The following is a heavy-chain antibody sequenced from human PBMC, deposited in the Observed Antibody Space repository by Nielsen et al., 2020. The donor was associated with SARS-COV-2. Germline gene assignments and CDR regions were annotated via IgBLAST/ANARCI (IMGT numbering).Heavy chain of an antibody. D-gene: IGHD6-19*01. J-gene: IGHJ2*01. CDR3: ARKGDSSGWYGWYFDL. V-gene: IGHV5-51*01. Sequence: GESLKISCKGSGYRFTSYWIGWVRQMPGKGLEWMGIIYPGDSDTRYSPSFQGQVTISADKSTTTAYLQWSSLKASDTAMYYCARKGDSSGWYGWYFDLWGQGTLVTVSS. CDR2: IYPGDSDT. CDR1: GYRFTSYW.